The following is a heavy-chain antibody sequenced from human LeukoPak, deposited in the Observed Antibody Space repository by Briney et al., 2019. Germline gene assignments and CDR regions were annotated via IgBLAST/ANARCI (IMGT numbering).Heavy chain of an antibody. CDR1: GGSISRSSHY. V-gene: IGHV4-39*07. Sequence: PSETLSLTCTVSGGSISRSSHYWGWIRQPPGKGLEWIGSMYYSGSTYYNPSLKSRVTISVDTSKNQFSLKLSSVTAADTAVYYCATYDILTGYFDYWGQGTLVTVSS. J-gene: IGHJ4*02. CDR2: MYYSGST. CDR3: ATYDILTGYFDY. D-gene: IGHD3-9*01.